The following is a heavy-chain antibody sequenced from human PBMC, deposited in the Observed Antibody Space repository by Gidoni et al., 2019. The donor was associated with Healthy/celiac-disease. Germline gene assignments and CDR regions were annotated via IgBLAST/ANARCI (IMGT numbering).Heavy chain of an antibody. CDR2: ISYDGSNK. D-gene: IGHD3-3*01. V-gene: IGHV3-30-3*01. Sequence: QVQLVESGGGVVQPGRSLRLSCAASGFTFSSYAMHWVRQAPGKGLEWVAVISYDGSNKYYADSVKGRFTISRDNSKNTLYLQMNSLRAEDTAVYYCAREGYDFWSGYLSFFDYWGQGTLVTVSS. CDR1: GFTFSSYA. J-gene: IGHJ4*02. CDR3: AREGYDFWSGYLSFFDY.